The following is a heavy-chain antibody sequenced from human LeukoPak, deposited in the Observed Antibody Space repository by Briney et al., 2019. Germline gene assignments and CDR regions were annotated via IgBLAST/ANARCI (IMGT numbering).Heavy chain of an antibody. D-gene: IGHD6-19*01. Sequence: PGGSLRLSCAASGFTFSSYGMHWVRQAPGKGLEWVAVISYDGSNKYYADSVKGRFTISRDNSKNTLYLQMNSLRAEDTAVYYCALIAVAGTRSFDYWGQGTLVTVSS. J-gene: IGHJ4*02. CDR1: GFTFSSYG. V-gene: IGHV3-30*03. CDR2: ISYDGSNK. CDR3: ALIAVAGTRSFDY.